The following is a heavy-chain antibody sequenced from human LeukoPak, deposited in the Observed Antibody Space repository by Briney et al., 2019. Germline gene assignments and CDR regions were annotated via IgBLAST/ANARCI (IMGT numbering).Heavy chain of an antibody. V-gene: IGHV3-23*01. Sequence: GGSLRLSCAASGFTFSSYAMSWVRQAPGKGLEWVSAISGSGGSTYYADSVKGRFTISRDNSKNTLYLQMNSLRAEDTAVYYCARDLNYGDLLDYWGQGTLVTVSS. CDR1: GFTFSSYA. J-gene: IGHJ4*02. CDR2: ISGSGGST. D-gene: IGHD4-17*01. CDR3: ARDLNYGDLLDY.